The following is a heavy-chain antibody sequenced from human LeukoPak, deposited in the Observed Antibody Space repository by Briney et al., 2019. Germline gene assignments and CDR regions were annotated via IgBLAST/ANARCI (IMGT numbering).Heavy chain of an antibody. Sequence: GGSLRLFCAASGFTFSSYAMSWVRQAPGKGLEWVSAISGSGGSTYYADSVKGRFIISRDNSKNTLYLQMNSLRAEDTAVYYCAKDQGSHYYGSGSYPNYWGQGTLVTVSS. CDR3: AKDQGSHYYGSGSYPNY. D-gene: IGHD3-10*01. V-gene: IGHV3-23*01. CDR2: ISGSGGST. CDR1: GFTFSSYA. J-gene: IGHJ4*02.